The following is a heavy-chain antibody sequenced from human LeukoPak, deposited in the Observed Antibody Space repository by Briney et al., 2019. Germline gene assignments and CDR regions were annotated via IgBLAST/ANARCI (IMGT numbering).Heavy chain of an antibody. D-gene: IGHD1-7*01. CDR1: GFTFSSYS. J-gene: IGHJ4*02. Sequence: GGSLRLSCAASGFTFSSYSMNWVRQAPGKGLEWVSYISSTSNAIYYAGSVKGRFTVSRDNAESSLYLQMNSLRAEDTAVYYCARGLELLEAGAYWGQGTLVTVSS. CDR3: ARGLELLEAGAY. V-gene: IGHV3-48*01. CDR2: ISSTSNAI.